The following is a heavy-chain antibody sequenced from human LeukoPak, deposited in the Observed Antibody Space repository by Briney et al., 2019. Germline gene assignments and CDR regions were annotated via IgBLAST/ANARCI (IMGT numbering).Heavy chain of an antibody. V-gene: IGHV1-58*02. CDR1: GFTFTNSA. CDR2: IVVGGGKT. Sequence: ASVKVSCKASGFTFTNSAILWVRQARGQRLEWIGWIVVGGGKTNYAQKFQERVTISRDMSTSTAYMELSSLRYDDTAVYYCAADDLTRVYWGLGTLITVSS. J-gene: IGHJ4*02. CDR3: AADDLTRVY.